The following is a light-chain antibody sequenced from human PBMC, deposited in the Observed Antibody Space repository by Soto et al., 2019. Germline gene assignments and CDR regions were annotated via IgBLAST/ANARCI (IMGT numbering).Light chain of an antibody. Sequence: SYELNQPPSVSVAPGRTATITCGGNTIGIKNVHWYQQKPGQAPVLVVYDDGDRPSGIPDRFSGSNSGNTATLTISRVEAGDEADYYCQVWDTSTNHRVFGGGTKVTVL. CDR3: QVWDTSTNHRV. CDR2: DDG. V-gene: IGLV3-21*02. CDR1: TIGIKN. J-gene: IGLJ2*01.